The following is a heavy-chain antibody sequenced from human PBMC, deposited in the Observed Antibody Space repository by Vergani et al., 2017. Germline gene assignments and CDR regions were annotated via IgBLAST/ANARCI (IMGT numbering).Heavy chain of an antibody. CDR3: ARGYGDYSLTYYYYGMDV. V-gene: IGHV4-4*02. J-gene: IGHJ6*02. CDR1: GGSISSSNW. CDR2: IYHSGSA. Sequence: QVQLQESGPGLVKPSGTLSLTCAVSGGSISSSNWWSWVRQPPRKGLEWIGEIYHSGSANYNPSLKSRVTITVDKSKNQFSLKLSSVTAADTAVDYYARGYGDYSLTYYYYGMDVWGQGTTVTVSS. D-gene: IGHD4-17*01.